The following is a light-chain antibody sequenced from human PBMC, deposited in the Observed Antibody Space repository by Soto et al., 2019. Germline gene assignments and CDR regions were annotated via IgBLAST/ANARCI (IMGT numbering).Light chain of an antibody. J-gene: IGLJ1*01. CDR2: DVS. Sequence: QSALTQPASVSGSPGQPITISCTGTTSDVGGYNYVSWFQQHPGKAPKLIIYDVSDRPSGVSNRFSGSKSGNTASLTISGLQAEDEADYFCSSYTSSTTPYVFGTGTKLTVL. CDR3: SSYTSSTTPYV. V-gene: IGLV2-14*01. CDR1: TSDVGGYNY.